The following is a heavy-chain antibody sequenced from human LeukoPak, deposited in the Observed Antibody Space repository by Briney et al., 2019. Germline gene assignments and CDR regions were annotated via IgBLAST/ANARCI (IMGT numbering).Heavy chain of an antibody. CDR2: INSDGSST. CDR3: TRDSALLGVAFDL. D-gene: IGHD2-15*01. CDR1: GFTFSSYW. J-gene: IGHJ3*01. Sequence: GGSLRLSCAASGFTFSSYWMHWVRQAPGKGLVWVSRINSDGSSTSYADSVKGRFTISRDNSKSTLFLQMNSLRAEDTAVYFCTRDSALLGVAFDLWGQGTVVTVSS. V-gene: IGHV3-74*01.